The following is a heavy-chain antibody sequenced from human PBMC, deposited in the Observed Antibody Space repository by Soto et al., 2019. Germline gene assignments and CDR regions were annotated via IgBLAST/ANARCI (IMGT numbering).Heavy chain of an antibody. Sequence: SVKVSCKASGGTFSSYAISWVRQAPGQGLEWMGGIIPIFGTANYAQKFQGRVTITADESTSTAYMELSSLRSEDTAVYYCARPYSGYDLSFLDYWGQGTLVTVSS. CDR3: ARPYSGYDLSFLDY. CDR1: GGTFSSYA. CDR2: IIPIFGTA. J-gene: IGHJ4*02. D-gene: IGHD5-12*01. V-gene: IGHV1-69*13.